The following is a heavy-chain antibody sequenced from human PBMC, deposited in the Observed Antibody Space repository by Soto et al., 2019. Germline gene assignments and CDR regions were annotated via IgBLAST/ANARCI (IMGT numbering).Heavy chain of an antibody. CDR3: AKDHHDFTAMLDY. CDR1: GFTFSSYG. V-gene: IGHV3-30*18. D-gene: IGHD5-18*01. J-gene: IGHJ4*02. CDR2: ISYDGSNK. Sequence: QVQLVESGGGVVQPGRSLRLSCAASGFTFSSYGMHWVRQAPGKGLEWVAVISYDGSNKYYADSVKGRFTISRDNSKNTLYLQMNSLRAEDTAVYYCAKDHHDFTAMLDYWGQGTLVTVSS.